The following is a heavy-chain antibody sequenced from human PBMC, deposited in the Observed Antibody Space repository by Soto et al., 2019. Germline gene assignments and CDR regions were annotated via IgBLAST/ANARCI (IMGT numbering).Heavy chain of an antibody. D-gene: IGHD3-10*01. Sequence: GQSLKISCKGSGYSFTSYWIGSVRQMPGKGLEWMGIIYPGDSDTRYSPSFQGQVTISADKSISTAYLQWSSLKASDTAMYYCASHVLLWFGESQPDAFDIWGQGTMVTVSS. V-gene: IGHV5-51*01. J-gene: IGHJ3*02. CDR3: ASHVLLWFGESQPDAFDI. CDR2: IYPGDSDT. CDR1: GYSFTSYW.